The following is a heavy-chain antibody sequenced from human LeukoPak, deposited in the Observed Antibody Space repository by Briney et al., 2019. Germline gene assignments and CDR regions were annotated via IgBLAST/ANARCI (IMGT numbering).Heavy chain of an antibody. Sequence: PGRSLSLSCAASGFTFSSYGMHWVRQAPGKGLEWVAVIWYDGSNKYYADSVKGRFTISRDNSKNTLYLQMNSLRAEDTAVYYGAREFSYYGMDVWGQGTTVTVSS. CDR3: AREFSYYGMDV. J-gene: IGHJ6*02. CDR2: IWYDGSNK. CDR1: GFTFSSYG. V-gene: IGHV3-33*01.